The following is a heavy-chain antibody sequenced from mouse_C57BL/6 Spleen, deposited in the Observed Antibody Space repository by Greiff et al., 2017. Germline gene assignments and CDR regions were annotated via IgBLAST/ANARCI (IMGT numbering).Heavy chain of an antibody. V-gene: IGHV1-80*01. J-gene: IGHJ2*01. CDR2: IYPGDGDT. CDR3: ARSLNWDEDY. Sequence: VKLMESGAELVKPGASVKISCKASGYAFSSYWLNWVKQRPGKGLEWIGQIYPGDGDTNYNGKFKGKATLTADKSSSTAYMQLSSLTSEDSAVYFCARSLNWDEDYWGQGTTRTVSS. CDR1: GYAFSSYW. D-gene: IGHD4-1*01.